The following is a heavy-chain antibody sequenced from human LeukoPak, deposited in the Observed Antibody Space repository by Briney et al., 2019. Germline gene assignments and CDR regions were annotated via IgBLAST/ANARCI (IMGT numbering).Heavy chain of an antibody. Sequence: PSETLSLTCAVYGGSLSDYYWGWIRQPPGKGLEWIGSIYHSGNTLYNPSLKSRVTISVDTSKNQFSLKLRALSAADTAVYFCARQGSISAFDFWGRGALVTISS. J-gene: IGHJ4*02. CDR1: GGSLSDYY. D-gene: IGHD2-21*01. CDR2: IYHSGNT. V-gene: IGHV4-34*01. CDR3: ARQGSISAFDF.